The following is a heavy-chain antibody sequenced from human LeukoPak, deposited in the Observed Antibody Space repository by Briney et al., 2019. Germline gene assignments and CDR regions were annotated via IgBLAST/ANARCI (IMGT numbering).Heavy chain of an antibody. D-gene: IGHD3-9*01. Sequence: SGGSLRLSCAASGFTFSTYAMSWVRQAPGKGLEWVSTISGSGGSTYYADSVKGRFTISRDNSKNTLYLQMNSLRAEDTAIYYCEKVQDYDILTGYYIAGGKFDYWGQGTLVTVSS. CDR3: EKVQDYDILTGYYIAGGKFDY. CDR1: GFTFSTYA. V-gene: IGHV3-23*01. J-gene: IGHJ4*02. CDR2: ISGSGGST.